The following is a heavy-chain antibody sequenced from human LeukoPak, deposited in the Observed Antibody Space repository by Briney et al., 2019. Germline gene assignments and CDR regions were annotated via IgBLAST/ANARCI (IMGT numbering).Heavy chain of an antibody. CDR3: ARGLGYCSSSSCHFDH. CDR2: ITTNTGNP. J-gene: IGHJ4*02. Sequence: ASVKVSCKASGYTFTNYAMNWVRQAPGQGLEWMGWITTNTGNPTYAQGFTGRFVFSLDTSASTTYLQITSLEAEDTAVYYCARGLGYCSSSSCHFDHWGQGTLVTVSS. V-gene: IGHV7-4-1*02. CDR1: GYTFTNYA. D-gene: IGHD2-2*01.